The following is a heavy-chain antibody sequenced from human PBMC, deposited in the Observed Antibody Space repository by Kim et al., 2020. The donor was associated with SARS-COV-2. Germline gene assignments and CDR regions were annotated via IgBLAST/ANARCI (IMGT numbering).Heavy chain of an antibody. V-gene: IGHV4-30-2*03. CDR3: ARLHNVGFGESYYFDY. D-gene: IGHD3-10*01. Sequence: RKSRVTISVDTSKNQFSLKLRSVTAADTAVYDCARLHNVGFGESYYFDYWGQGTLVTVSS. J-gene: IGHJ4*02.